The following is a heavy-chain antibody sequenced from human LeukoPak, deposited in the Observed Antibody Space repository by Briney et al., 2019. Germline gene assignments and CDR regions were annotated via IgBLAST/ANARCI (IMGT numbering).Heavy chain of an antibody. CDR1: GFTFSDYW. CDR3: AIIMITFGGVPPTDY. CDR2: INIDGSDT. D-gene: IGHD3-16*01. V-gene: IGHV3-74*01. Sequence: GGSLRLSCAASGFTFSDYWMHWVRQAPGKGLVWVSRINIDGSDTTYADSVKGRFTISRDNSKNTLYLQMNSLRAEDTAVYYCAIIMITFGGVPPTDYWGQGTLVTVSS. J-gene: IGHJ4*02.